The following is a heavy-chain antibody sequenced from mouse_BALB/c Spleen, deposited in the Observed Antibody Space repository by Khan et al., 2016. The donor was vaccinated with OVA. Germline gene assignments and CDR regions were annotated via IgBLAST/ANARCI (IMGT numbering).Heavy chain of an antibody. V-gene: IGHV9-3-1*01. CDR1: GYTFTNYG. Sequence: QIQLVQSGPELRKPGETVKISCKASGYTFTNYGMNWVKQAPGKGLKWMGWINTYTGEPTYADDFKGRFAFSLETSASTAYLQINNLKNEDTDTYFWARAPLSYYAMDYWCQGTSVTVSS. D-gene: IGHD1-1*02. CDR2: INTYTGEP. CDR3: ARAPLSYYAMDY. J-gene: IGHJ4*01.